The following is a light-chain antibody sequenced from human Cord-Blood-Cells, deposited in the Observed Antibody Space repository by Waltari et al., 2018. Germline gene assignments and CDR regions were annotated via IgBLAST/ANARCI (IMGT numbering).Light chain of an antibody. CDR3: QQFNSYPS. CDR2: DAS. Sequence: IQLTQSPSSLPASVADRLSLTGRASQVISSALAWYKQQPGQAPKLLIYDASSLESGDPSRFSGSGSGTDFTLTISSLQHEDFATYYCQQFNSYPSFGHGTKVDIK. J-gene: IGKJ3*01. V-gene: IGKV1-13*02. CDR1: QVISSA.